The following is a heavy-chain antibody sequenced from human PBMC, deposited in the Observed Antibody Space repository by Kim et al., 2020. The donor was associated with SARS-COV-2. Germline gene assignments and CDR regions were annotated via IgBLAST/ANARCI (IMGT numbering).Heavy chain of an antibody. V-gene: IGHV3-9*01. J-gene: IGHJ6*02. CDR3: ARGTELGGDYTYGMDV. D-gene: IGHD7-27*01. Sequence: DSVKGRFTISRDNAKNSLYLQMNSLRAEDTALYYCARGTELGGDYTYGMDVWGQGTTVTVSS.